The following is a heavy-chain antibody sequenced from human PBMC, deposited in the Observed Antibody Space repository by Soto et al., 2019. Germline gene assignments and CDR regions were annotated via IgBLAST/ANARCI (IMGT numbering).Heavy chain of an antibody. Sequence: QVQLVQSGAEVKKPGASVKVSCKASGYTFTSYGISWVRQAPGQGLEWMGWISAYNGNTNYAQKLQGRVTMTTHTSTRTAYMELRSLRSDGPGVSERARVGGGQPASWGQGTLVTFSP. V-gene: IGHV1-18*01. J-gene: IGHJ5*02. CDR1: GYTFTSYG. CDR3: ARVGGGQPAS. D-gene: IGHD2-15*01. CDR2: ISAYNGNT.